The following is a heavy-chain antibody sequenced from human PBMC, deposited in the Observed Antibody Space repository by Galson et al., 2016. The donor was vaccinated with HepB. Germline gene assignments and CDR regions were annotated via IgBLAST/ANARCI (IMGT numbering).Heavy chain of an antibody. V-gene: IGHV1-18*01. Sequence: SVKVSCKASGYTFTTYVITWVRQAPGQGLEWMGWISPYNGNTKYAQKFQGRVTVTTDTSTTTAYMELRSLRSDDTGVYYCARKNGEAAQTHYYHYYGMDVWGRGTTVSVSS. CDR1: GYTFTTYV. D-gene: IGHD6-6*01. CDR2: ISPYNGNT. J-gene: IGHJ6*02. CDR3: ARKNGEAAQTHYYHYYGMDV.